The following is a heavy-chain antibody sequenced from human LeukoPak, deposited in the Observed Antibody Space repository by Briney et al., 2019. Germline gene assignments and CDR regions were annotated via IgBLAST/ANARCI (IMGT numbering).Heavy chain of an antibody. CDR3: ARQHRGYDPSHYCIDY. V-gene: IGHV5-51*01. CDR1: GYSFTSYW. J-gene: IGHJ4*02. D-gene: IGHD5-12*01. Sequence: GESLNISCKGSGYSFTSYWIGWVRQMRGKGLGWMGFIYSGDTDTRYTPFFQGQATIAADKYISTAYLQCSSLKASATAMYYCARQHRGYDPSHYCIDYWGQGTLVTVSS. CDR2: IYSGDTDT.